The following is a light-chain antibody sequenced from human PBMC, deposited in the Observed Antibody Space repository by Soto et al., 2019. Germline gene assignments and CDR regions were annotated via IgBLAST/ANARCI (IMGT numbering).Light chain of an antibody. CDR2: DVG. CDR1: SSDVGGYHY. CDR3: CSYTSSTTWV. Sequence: QSALTQPASVSGSPGQSITISCTGTSSDVGGYHYVSWYQQHPGKAPKLMLYDVGSRPSGVSNRFSGSKSGNTASLTIYGLQAEDEADYYCCSYTSSTTWVFGGGTKLTVL. J-gene: IGLJ3*02. V-gene: IGLV2-14*03.